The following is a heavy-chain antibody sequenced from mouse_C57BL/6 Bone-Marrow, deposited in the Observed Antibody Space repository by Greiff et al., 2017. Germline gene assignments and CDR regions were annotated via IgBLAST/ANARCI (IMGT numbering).Heavy chain of an antibody. CDR2: IYPGSGST. Sequence: QVHVKQSGAELVKPGASVKMSCKASGYTFTSYWITWVKQRPGQGLEWIGDIYPGSGSTNYNEKFKSKATLTVDTSSSTAYMQLSSLTSEDSAVYYCATCITTVVATKYWYFDVWGTGTTVTVSS. CDR3: ATCITTVVATKYWYFDV. V-gene: IGHV1-55*01. D-gene: IGHD1-1*01. J-gene: IGHJ1*03. CDR1: GYTFTSYW.